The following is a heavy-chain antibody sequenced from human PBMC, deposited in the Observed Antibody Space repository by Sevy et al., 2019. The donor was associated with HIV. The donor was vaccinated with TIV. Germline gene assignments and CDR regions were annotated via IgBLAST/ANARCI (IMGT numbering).Heavy chain of an antibody. CDR3: ARGREPIVVVPAARPPYYYYGMDV. CDR1: GGTFSSYA. J-gene: IGHJ6*02. Sequence: ASVKVSCKASGGTFSSYAISWVRQAPGQGLEWMGGIIPIFGTANYAQKFQGRVTITADESTSTAYMELGSLRSEDTAVYYCARGREPIVVVPAARPPYYYYGMDVWGQGTTVTVSS. D-gene: IGHD2-2*01. V-gene: IGHV1-69*13. CDR2: IIPIFGTA.